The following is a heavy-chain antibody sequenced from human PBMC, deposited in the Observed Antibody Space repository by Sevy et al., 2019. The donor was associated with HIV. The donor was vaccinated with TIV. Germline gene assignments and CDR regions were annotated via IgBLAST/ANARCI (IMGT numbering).Heavy chain of an antibody. D-gene: IGHD5-18*01. J-gene: IGHJ4*02. Sequence: SETLSLTCSVSGGSISISNYYWGWIRQAPGKGLEWIGSLHYGGATSHNPSLKSRLTTSVDTSKNQFSLTLTSVIAADTAVYYCARAYMYGNYLDFWGQGTLVTVSS. CDR2: LHYGGAT. CDR1: GGSISISNYY. CDR3: ARAYMYGNYLDF. V-gene: IGHV4-39*01.